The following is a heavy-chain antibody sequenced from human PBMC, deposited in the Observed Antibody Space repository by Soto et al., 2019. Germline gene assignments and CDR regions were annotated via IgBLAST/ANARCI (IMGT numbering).Heavy chain of an antibody. J-gene: IGHJ6*02. V-gene: IGHV3-21*01. Sequence: GGSLRLYCAASGFTFSSYSMNWVRQAPGKGLEWVSSISSSSSYIYYADSVKGRFHISRDNAKNSLYLQMNSLRAEDTAVYYCAIEESWSYSDPNYYYGIDVWGQGTTVTVSS. CDR1: GFTFSSYS. CDR2: ISSSSSYI. CDR3: AIEESWSYSDPNYYYGIDV. D-gene: IGHD1-26*01.